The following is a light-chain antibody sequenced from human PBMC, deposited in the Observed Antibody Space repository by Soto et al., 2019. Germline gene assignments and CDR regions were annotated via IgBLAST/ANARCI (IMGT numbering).Light chain of an antibody. CDR3: SSYTSSSTVV. Sequence: QSALTQTASVSGSPGQSITISCTGTSSDVGGYNYVSWYQQHPGKAPKLMIYYVSNRPSGVSNRFSGSKSGSTASLTISGLQAEDEADYYCSSYTSSSTVVFGGGTKLTVL. V-gene: IGLV2-14*01. J-gene: IGLJ2*01. CDR1: SSDVGGYNY. CDR2: YVS.